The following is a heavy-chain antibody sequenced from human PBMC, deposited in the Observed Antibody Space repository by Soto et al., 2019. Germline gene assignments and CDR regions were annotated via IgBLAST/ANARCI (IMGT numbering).Heavy chain of an antibody. CDR2: VSGPGTDT. J-gene: IGHJ4*02. CDR1: GFTFSNSP. V-gene: IGHV3-23*01. CDR3: AKGRGYYRYSTSYSFDY. D-gene: IGHD3-22*01. Sequence: GGSLRLSCVASGFTFSNSPMSWVRQVPGKGLEWVSIVSGPGTDTFYADSVKGRFSISRDNSRNTLYLQMNSLRAEDTAIYYCAKGRGYYRYSTSYSFDYWGQGALVTVSS.